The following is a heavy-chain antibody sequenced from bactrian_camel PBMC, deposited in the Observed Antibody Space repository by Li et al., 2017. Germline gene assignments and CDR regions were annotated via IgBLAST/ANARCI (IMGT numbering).Heavy chain of an antibody. J-gene: IGHJ6*01. CDR2: ISRNGEET. Sequence: VQLVESGGGSVQAGGSLRLTSAASEYIYSNRYMAWFRQAPGKEREGVSCISRNGEETYYTDSVKGRFTISRDNVKNMLCLQMNSLKPEDTAMYYCATEPLPRPRTAFNGAFTCPDFRSWGPGTQVTVS. CDR1: EYIYSNRY. CDR3: ATEPLPRPRTAFNGAFTCPDFRS. D-gene: IGHD3*01. V-gene: IGHV3S63*01.